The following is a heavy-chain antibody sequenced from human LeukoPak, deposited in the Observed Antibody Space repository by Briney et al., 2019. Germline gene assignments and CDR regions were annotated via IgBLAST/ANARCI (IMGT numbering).Heavy chain of an antibody. Sequence: SQTLSLTCTVSSGSISSGSYYWSWIRQPAGKGLEWIGSIYYSGSTYYNPSLKSRVTISVDTSKNQFSLKLSSVTAADTAVYYCARVDTAMEIPDYWGQGTLVTVSS. J-gene: IGHJ4*02. D-gene: IGHD5-18*01. CDR3: ARVDTAMEIPDY. CDR2: IYYSGST. CDR1: SGSISSGSYY. V-gene: IGHV4-39*07.